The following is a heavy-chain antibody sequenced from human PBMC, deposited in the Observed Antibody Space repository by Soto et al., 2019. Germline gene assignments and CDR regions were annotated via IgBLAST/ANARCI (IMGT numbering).Heavy chain of an antibody. V-gene: IGHV3-15*01. Sequence: VSLRLSCVASGFNLSHPWMTWVRQAAGKGLEWVGRIKSKTDGGTADYAAPVKGRATISRDDSKNTVYLQMNSLKTEDTAVYYCTTGIYYDILTGYHNVAYWGQGALVTV. J-gene: IGHJ4*02. CDR2: IKSKTDGGTA. CDR1: GFNLSHPW. CDR3: TTGIYYDILTGYHNVAY. D-gene: IGHD3-9*01.